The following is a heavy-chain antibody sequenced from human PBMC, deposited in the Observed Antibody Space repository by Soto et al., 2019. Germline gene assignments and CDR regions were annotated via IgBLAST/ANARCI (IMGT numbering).Heavy chain of an antibody. CDR2: INPSGGTT. CDR3: ARGAITFGKFLETFAY. CDR1: GYIFTNYD. V-gene: IGHV1-46*01. J-gene: IGHJ4*02. D-gene: IGHD3-16*01. Sequence: ASVKVCCKASGYIFTNYDMHWVRQAPGQGLEWMGIINPSGGTTNYAQKFQDRVTMTRDTSTSTVYMELSSLRSEDTAVYYCARGAITFGKFLETFAYGGRGPLVTVSS.